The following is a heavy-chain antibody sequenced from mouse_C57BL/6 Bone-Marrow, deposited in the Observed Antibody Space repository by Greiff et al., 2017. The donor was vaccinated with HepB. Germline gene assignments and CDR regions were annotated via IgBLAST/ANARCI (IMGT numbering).Heavy chain of an antibody. V-gene: IGHV5-9*01. D-gene: IGHD1-1*01. Sequence: EVQLVESGGGLVKPGGSLKLSCAASGFTFSSYTMSWVRQTPEKRLEWVATISGGGGNTYYPDSVKGRFTISRDNAKNTLYLQMSSLRSEDTALYYCARLPAYYYGSSRDWYFDVWGTGTTVTVSS. CDR3: ARLPAYYYGSSRDWYFDV. CDR1: GFTFSSYT. CDR2: ISGGGGNT. J-gene: IGHJ1*03.